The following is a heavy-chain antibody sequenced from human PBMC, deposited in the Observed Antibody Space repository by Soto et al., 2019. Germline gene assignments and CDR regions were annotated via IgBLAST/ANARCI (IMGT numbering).Heavy chain of an antibody. Sequence: EVQLVESGGGLVQPGGSLRLSCAASGFTFSSDWMHWVRQAPGKGLVWFSRINSDGRSTSYADSVKGRCTNPRDNAKKTLERQTNSQRAEDTAVYYCAREPYYESSGAACDYWGQGSLVTVSS. CDR3: AREPYYESSGAACDY. CDR1: GFTFSSDW. J-gene: IGHJ4*02. D-gene: IGHD3-22*01. CDR2: INSDGRST. V-gene: IGHV3-74*01.